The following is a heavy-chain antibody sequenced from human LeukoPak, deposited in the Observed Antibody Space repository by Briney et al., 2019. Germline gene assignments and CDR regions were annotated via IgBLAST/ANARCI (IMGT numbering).Heavy chain of an antibody. D-gene: IGHD3-16*01. CDR1: GFTFSAYA. CDR3: AREMITFGGVIFDY. CDR2: ISSGGSTM. Sequence: PGGSLRLSCEASGFTFSAYAMTWVRQAPGKGLEWVSYISSGGSTMYYADSVRGRFTISRDNAKNSLYLQMNSLRDEDTAVYYCAREMITFGGVIFDYWGQGTLVTVSS. V-gene: IGHV3-48*02. J-gene: IGHJ4*02.